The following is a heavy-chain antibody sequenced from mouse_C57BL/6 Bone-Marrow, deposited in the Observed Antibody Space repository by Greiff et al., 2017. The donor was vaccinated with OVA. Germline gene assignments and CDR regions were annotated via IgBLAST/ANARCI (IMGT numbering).Heavy chain of an antibody. J-gene: IGHJ2*01. V-gene: IGHV14-4*01. CDR1: GFNIKDDY. D-gene: IGHD1-1*01. CDR2: IDPENGDT. Sequence: DVKLQESGAELVRPGASVKLSCTASGFNIKDDYMHWVKQRPEQGLEWIGWIDPENGDTEYASKFQGKATITADTSSNTAYLQLSSLTSEDTAVYYCTIYYLRDYWGQGTTLTVSS. CDR3: TIYYLRDY.